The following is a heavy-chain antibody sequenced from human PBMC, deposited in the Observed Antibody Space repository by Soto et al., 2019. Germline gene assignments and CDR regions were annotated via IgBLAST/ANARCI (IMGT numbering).Heavy chain of an antibody. D-gene: IGHD3-10*01. CDR3: ARSGFYGSGILYFYGVDV. V-gene: IGHV3-30-3*01. Sequence: QVQLVESGGGEVQPGRSLRLSCAASGFTFSAYALHWVRQAPGTGLEWVATVSYGDSNKYYADSVKGRFTISRDNSKKTLFLQMNSLKVEDTAIYYCARSGFYGSGILYFYGVDVWGQGTTGTVSS. CDR2: VSYGDSNK. J-gene: IGHJ6*02. CDR1: GFTFSAYA.